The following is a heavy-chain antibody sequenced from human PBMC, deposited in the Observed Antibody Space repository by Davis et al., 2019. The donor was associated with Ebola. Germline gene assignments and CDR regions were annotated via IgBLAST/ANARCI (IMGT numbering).Heavy chain of an antibody. J-gene: IGHJ6*02. CDR1: GGSISSSSYY. Sequence: MPSETLSLTCTVSGGSISSSSYYWGWIRQPPGKGLEWIGSIYYSGSTYYNPSLKSRVTISVDTSKNQFSLKLSSVTAADTAVYYCARGDYCSSTSCFLYYYYGMDVWGQGTTVTVSS. CDR2: IYYSGST. V-gene: IGHV4-39*01. D-gene: IGHD2-2*01. CDR3: ARGDYCSSTSCFLYYYYGMDV.